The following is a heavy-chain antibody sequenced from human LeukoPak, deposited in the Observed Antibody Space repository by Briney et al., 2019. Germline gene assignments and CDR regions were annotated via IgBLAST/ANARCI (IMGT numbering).Heavy chain of an antibody. V-gene: IGHV3-48*01. J-gene: IGHJ6*03. CDR1: GFTFSSYS. CDR2: ISSSSSII. CDR3: ARGESPTGPYYNYLDV. Sequence: GGSLRLSCAASGFTFSSYSMNRVRQAPGKGLEWVSYISSSSSIIYYADSVKGRFTISRDNAKNSLYLQMNSLRAEDTAVYYCARGESPTGPYYNYLDVCGKGTTVTVSS. D-gene: IGHD1-1*01.